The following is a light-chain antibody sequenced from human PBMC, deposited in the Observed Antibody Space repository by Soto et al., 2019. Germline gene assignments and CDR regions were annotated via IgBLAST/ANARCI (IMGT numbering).Light chain of an antibody. V-gene: IGKV1-5*01. CDR1: QGISSY. Sequence: DIQMTQSPSSLSASVGDRVTITCRVSQGISSYLAWYQQKPGKAPNLLIYDASTLESGVPSRFSGSGSGTEFTLTISSLQPDDFATYYCQHYSTVWAFGQGTKVDIK. J-gene: IGKJ1*01. CDR3: QHYSTVWA. CDR2: DAS.